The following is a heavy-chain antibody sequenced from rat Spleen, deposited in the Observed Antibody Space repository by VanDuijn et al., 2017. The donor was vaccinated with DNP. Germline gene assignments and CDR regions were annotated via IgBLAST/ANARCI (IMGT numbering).Heavy chain of an antibody. V-gene: IGHV5-20*01. Sequence: EVQLVESGGGLVQPGRSLKLSCAASGFTFSDFYMAWVRQAPTKGLEWVASISYDGSSTYYRDSVKARFTISRDNAKSTLYLQMDSLRSEDTATYYCTTDNEEYNAYWYFDFWGPGTMVTVSS. J-gene: IGHJ1*01. CDR1: GFTFSDFY. CDR3: TTDNEEYNAYWYFDF. CDR2: ISYDGSST. D-gene: IGHD1-5*01.